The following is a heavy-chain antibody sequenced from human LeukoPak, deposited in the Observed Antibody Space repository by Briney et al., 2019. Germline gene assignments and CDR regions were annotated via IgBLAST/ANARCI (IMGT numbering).Heavy chain of an antibody. CDR1: GFTFSSYA. Sequence: GGSLRLSCAASGFTFSSYAMSWVRQAPGKGLEWVSAITGGGSTYYADSVKGRFTISRDNSRNTLSLQMSSLRAEDTAIYYCAKPYGGNLADGFDIWGQGTMVTVSS. V-gene: IGHV3-23*01. CDR2: ITGGGST. CDR3: AKPYGGNLADGFDI. D-gene: IGHD4-23*01. J-gene: IGHJ3*02.